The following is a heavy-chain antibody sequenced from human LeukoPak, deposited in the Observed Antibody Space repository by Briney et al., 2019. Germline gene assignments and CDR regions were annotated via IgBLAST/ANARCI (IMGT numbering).Heavy chain of an antibody. D-gene: IGHD3-9*01. CDR1: GGSISSRNYY. CDR2: IYYSGST. CDR3: AREYYDTLTGSGTWFDP. J-gene: IGHJ5*02. Sequence: KASETLSLTCTVSGGSISSRNYYWGWIRQPPGKGLEWIASIYYSGSTFYNPSLRRRVTISVDTSNNQFSLKLSSVTAADTAVYYRAREYYDTLTGSGTWFDPWGQGTLVTVSS. V-gene: IGHV4-39*07.